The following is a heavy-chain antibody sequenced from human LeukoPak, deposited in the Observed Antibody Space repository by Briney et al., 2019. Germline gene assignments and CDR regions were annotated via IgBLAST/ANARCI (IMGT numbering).Heavy chain of an antibody. Sequence: GRSLRLSCAASGFTFGNYAMHWVRQAPGRGLEWVSTISGRDGRTFYADSVKGRFTISRDNAKNTLYLQMNSLRAEDTAVYYCARDLSGSGSYYRGDDDFDIWGQGTMVTVSS. D-gene: IGHD3-10*01. J-gene: IGHJ3*02. V-gene: IGHV3-23*01. CDR2: ISGRDGRT. CDR1: GFTFGNYA. CDR3: ARDLSGSGSYYRGDDDFDI.